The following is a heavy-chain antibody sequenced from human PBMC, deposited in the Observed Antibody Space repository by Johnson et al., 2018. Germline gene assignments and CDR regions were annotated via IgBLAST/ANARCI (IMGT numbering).Heavy chain of an antibody. CDR2: INHSGST. V-gene: IGHV4-34*01. J-gene: IGHJ6*03. CDR1: GGSFSAYY. CDR3: ARELRDTGMVFVVWYYYYMDV. D-gene: IGHD5-18*01. Sequence: VQLQQWGAGLLKXSETLSLTCAVYGGSFSAYYWSWIRQPPGKGLEWNGEINHSGSTNYNPALKRRVTISVDTSKNQFSLDLSPVTAADTAVYYCARELRDTGMVFVVWYYYYMDVWGKGSTVTVSS.